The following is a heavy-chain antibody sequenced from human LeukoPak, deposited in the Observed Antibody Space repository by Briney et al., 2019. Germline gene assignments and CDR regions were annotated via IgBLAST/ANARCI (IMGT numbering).Heavy chain of an antibody. V-gene: IGHV3-23*01. CDR3: AKVTYGSGTYGAFDS. Sequence: GGSLRLSCAASGFTFSSHGMSWVRQSPGKGLEWVSSISGSGGRTYYADSVKGRFTISRDNSKNTLYLQMNSLRAEDTAVYYCAKVTYGSGTYGAFDSWGQGTLVTVSS. D-gene: IGHD3-10*01. J-gene: IGHJ4*02. CDR1: GFTFSSHG. CDR2: ISGSGGRT.